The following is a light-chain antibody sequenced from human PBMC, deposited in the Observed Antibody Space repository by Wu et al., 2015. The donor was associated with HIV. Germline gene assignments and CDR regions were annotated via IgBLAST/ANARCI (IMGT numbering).Light chain of an antibody. Sequence: EIVLTQSPATLSLSPGERATLSCRASQSVRNYLAWFQQKPGQAPRLLIYDASNRATGIPARFGGSGSGTDFTLTISSLEPEDFALYYCQQRSNWPWTFGQGTKGEFK. CDR3: QQRSNWPWT. CDR1: QSVRNY. J-gene: IGKJ1*01. CDR2: DAS. V-gene: IGKV3-11*01.